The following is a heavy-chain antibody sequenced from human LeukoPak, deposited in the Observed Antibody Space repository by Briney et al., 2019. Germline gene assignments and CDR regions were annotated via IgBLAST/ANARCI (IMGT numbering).Heavy chain of an antibody. CDR3: AKVASGWLPFYFDY. CDR1: GFTFSSYP. Sequence: GGSLRLSCAAAGFTFSSYPMSWVRQAPGKGLEWVSAISGSGGSTYYADSVKGRFTISRNNSKNTLYLQMNSLRAEDTAVYYCAKVASGWLPFYFDYWGQGTLVTVSS. V-gene: IGHV3-23*01. J-gene: IGHJ4*02. D-gene: IGHD6-19*01. CDR2: ISGSGGST.